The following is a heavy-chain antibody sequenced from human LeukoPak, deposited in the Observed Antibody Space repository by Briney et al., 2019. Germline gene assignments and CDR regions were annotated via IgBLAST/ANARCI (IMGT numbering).Heavy chain of an antibody. J-gene: IGHJ6*03. CDR2: INPNSGGT. CDR1: GYTFVAYY. Sequence: ASVKVSWKASGYTFVAYYMHWVRQAPGQGLEWMGWINPNSGGTNYAQNFQGRVTMTRDTSINTAYMELSRLTSDDTAVYYCATSTYGWDYYYMDVWGKGTPVTVSS. CDR3: ATSTYGWDYYYMDV. D-gene: IGHD3-10*01. V-gene: IGHV1-2*02.